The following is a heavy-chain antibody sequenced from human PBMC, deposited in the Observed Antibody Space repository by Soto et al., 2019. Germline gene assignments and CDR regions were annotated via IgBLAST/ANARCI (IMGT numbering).Heavy chain of an antibody. Sequence: QVHLVQSGAEVKKPGASVKVSCKASGNSVTSYAVHWVRHAPGERREWMGWINTGTGETKSAQKFQGRVTITRDTSASTAYMELSRLTSEDKAIYYCARAAYDFGSCYQHFDSWGQGSLVTVSS. V-gene: IGHV1-3*04. CDR2: INTGTGET. D-gene: IGHD3-3*01. J-gene: IGHJ4*02. CDR1: GNSVTSYA. CDR3: ARAAYDFGSCYQHFDS.